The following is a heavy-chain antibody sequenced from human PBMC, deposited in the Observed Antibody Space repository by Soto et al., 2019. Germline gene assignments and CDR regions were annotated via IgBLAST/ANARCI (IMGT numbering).Heavy chain of an antibody. V-gene: IGHV3-53*04. CDR3: ARGRAAAGTSFDY. Sequence: GGSLRLSCAASGFTISTNYMSWVRQAPGKGLEWVSIIYSGGTTYYADSVKGRFTISRHNSKNTLYLQMNSLRPDDTAVYYCARGRAAAGTSFDYWGQGTLVTVSS. CDR2: IYSGGTT. CDR1: GFTISTNY. J-gene: IGHJ4*02. D-gene: IGHD6-13*01.